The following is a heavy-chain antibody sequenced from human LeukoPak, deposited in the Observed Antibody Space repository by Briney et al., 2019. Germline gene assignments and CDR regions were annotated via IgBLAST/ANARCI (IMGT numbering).Heavy chain of an antibody. CDR2: ISGSGGST. CDR1: GLTFSNYA. V-gene: IGHV3-23*01. J-gene: IGHJ3*02. D-gene: IGHD3-10*01. CDR3: AKGSTYFYGSGTSDDAFDI. Sequence: GGSLRLSCAASGLTFSNYAMSWVRQAPGKGLEWVSSISGSGGSTHYADSVKGRFTISRDNSKSTMYLQVNNLRAEDTAVYYCAKGSTYFYGSGTSDDAFDIWGQGTMVTVSS.